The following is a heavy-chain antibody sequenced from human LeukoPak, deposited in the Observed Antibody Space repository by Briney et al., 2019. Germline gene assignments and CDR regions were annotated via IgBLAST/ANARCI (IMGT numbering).Heavy chain of an antibody. Sequence: GGSLRLSCAASGFTFSSYWMSWVRQAPGKGPEWVANIKQDGSEKYYVDSVKGRFTISRDNAKNSPYLQMNSLRAEDTAVYYCARDLSTMVRGVSPHDLDYYYYGMDVWGQGTTVTVSS. J-gene: IGHJ6*02. CDR2: IKQDGSEK. D-gene: IGHD3-10*01. V-gene: IGHV3-7*01. CDR3: ARDLSTMVRGVSPHDLDYYYYGMDV. CDR1: GFTFSSYW.